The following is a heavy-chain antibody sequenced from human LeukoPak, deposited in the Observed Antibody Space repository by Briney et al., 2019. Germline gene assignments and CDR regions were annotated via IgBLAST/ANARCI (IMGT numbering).Heavy chain of an antibody. CDR1: GFTFSSYE. Sequence: GGSLRLSCAASGFTFSSYEMNWVRQAPGKGLEWVSYISSSGSTIYYADSVKGRFTISRDNAKNSLYLQMNSLRAEDTAVYYCARANDYGDYDYWGQGTLVAVSS. CDR2: ISSSGSTI. D-gene: IGHD4-17*01. CDR3: ARANDYGDYDY. V-gene: IGHV3-48*03. J-gene: IGHJ4*02.